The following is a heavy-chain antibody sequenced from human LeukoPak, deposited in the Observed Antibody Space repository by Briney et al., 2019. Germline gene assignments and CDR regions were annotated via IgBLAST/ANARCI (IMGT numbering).Heavy chain of an antibody. Sequence: PSETLSLTCTVSGGSTSTSSSYYWGWIRQPPGKGLEWIGSIYYTGDTYYNSSLKSRVTISVDTSKNQFALKLTSVTAADTALYYCARLRGYTYGNPGYWGQGSLVTVSS. V-gene: IGHV4-39*01. J-gene: IGHJ4*02. CDR1: GGSTSTSSSYY. D-gene: IGHD5-18*01. CDR2: IYYTGDT. CDR3: ARLRGYTYGNPGY.